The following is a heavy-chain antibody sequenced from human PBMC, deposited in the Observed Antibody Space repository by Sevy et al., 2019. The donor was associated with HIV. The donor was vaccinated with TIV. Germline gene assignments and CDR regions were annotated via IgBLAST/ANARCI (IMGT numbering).Heavy chain of an antibody. D-gene: IGHD6-13*01. Sequence: ASVKVSCKASGYTFTSYDINWVRQATGQGLEWMGWMNPNSGNTGYAQKFQGRVTMTRNTSISTAYMELSSLRSEDTAVYYCARVALTHSSSSWYPYYYYYGMDVWGQGTTVTVSS. CDR2: MNPNSGNT. CDR1: GYTFTSYD. V-gene: IGHV1-8*01. J-gene: IGHJ6*02. CDR3: ARVALTHSSSSWYPYYYYYGMDV.